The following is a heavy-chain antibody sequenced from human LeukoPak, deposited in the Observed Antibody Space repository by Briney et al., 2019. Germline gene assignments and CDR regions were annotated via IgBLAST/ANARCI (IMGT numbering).Heavy chain of an antibody. V-gene: IGHV4-30-4*01. D-gene: IGHD6-19*01. Sequence: SETLSLICTVSGGSISSGDYQWSWIRQPPGKGLEWIGYIYYSGSTYYNPSLKSRITISVDTSNNQFSLKLSSVTAADTAVYYCARGRAVAGSYYFDYWGQGTLVTVSS. J-gene: IGHJ4*02. CDR2: IYYSGST. CDR3: ARGRAVAGSYYFDY. CDR1: GGSISSGDYQ.